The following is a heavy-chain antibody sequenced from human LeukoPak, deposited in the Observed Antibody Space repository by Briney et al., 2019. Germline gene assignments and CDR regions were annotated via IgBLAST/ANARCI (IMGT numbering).Heavy chain of an antibody. D-gene: IGHD3-3*01. V-gene: IGHV3-30*01. CDR1: GFTFSSYA. CDR2: ISYDGSNK. J-gene: IGHJ4*02. CDR3: ARGERITIFGVVSCPFDY. Sequence: GRSLRLSCAASGFTFSSYAMHWVRQAPGKGLEWGAVISYDGSNKYYADSVKGRFTISRDNSKNTLYLQMNSLRAEDTAVYYCARGERITIFGVVSCPFDYWGQGTLVTVSS.